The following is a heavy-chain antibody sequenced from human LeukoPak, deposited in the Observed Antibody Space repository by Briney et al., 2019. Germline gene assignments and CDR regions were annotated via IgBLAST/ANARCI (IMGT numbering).Heavy chain of an antibody. CDR1: GYTFTSYD. J-gene: IGHJ3*02. D-gene: IGHD1-26*01. CDR3: ARDGSGSYSRGSDDAFDI. CDR2: MNPYSGNT. V-gene: IGHV1-8*03. Sequence: GASVKVSCKASGYTFTSYDINWVRQATGQGLEWMGWMNPYSGNTGYAQKFQGRVTITRDTSISTAYMELSSLRSEDTAVYYCARDGSGSYSRGSDDAFDIWGQGTMVTVSS.